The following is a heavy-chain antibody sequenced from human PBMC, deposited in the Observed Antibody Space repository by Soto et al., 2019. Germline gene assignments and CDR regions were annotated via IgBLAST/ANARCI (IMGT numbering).Heavy chain of an antibody. Sequence: TLTLTVTVSDGSISSGDYYWSWIRQPPGKGLEWIGYIYTSGSTYYHPSLKSRVTISVDTSKNQFSLKLSSVTAADTAVYYCARSGYSSVDYWGQGTLVTVSS. D-gene: IGHD6-25*01. J-gene: IGHJ4*02. V-gene: IGHV4-30-4*01. CDR1: DGSISSGDYY. CDR3: ARSGYSSVDY. CDR2: IYTSGST.